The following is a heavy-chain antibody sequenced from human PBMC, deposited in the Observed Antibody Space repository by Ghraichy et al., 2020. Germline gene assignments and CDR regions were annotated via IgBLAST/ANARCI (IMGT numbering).Heavy chain of an antibody. CDR1: GGSFSGYY. CDR3: ARVGAYSSGWYVDY. CDR2: INHSGST. D-gene: IGHD6-19*01. V-gene: IGHV4-34*01. J-gene: IGHJ4*02. Sequence: SETLSLTCAVYGGSFSGYYWSWIRQPPGKGLEWIGEINHSGSTNYNPSLKSRVTISVDTSKNQFSLKLSSVTAADTAVYYCARVGAYSSGWYVDYWGQGTLVTVSS.